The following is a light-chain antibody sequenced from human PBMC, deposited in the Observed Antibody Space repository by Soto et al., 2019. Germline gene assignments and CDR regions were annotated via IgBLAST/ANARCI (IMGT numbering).Light chain of an antibody. Sequence: EIVLTQSPATLSLSPLERATLSCRASQSVSSYLAWYQQKPGQAPRLLIYDASNRATGIPARFSGSGSGTDFTLTISSLEPEDFAVYYCQQRSNWQGLTFGGGTKVEIK. CDR1: QSVSSY. CDR3: QQRSNWQGLT. CDR2: DAS. J-gene: IGKJ4*01. V-gene: IGKV3-11*01.